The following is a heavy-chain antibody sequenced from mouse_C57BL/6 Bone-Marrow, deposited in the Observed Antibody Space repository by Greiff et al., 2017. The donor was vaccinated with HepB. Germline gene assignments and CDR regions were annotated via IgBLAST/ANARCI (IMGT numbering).Heavy chain of an antibody. D-gene: IGHD1-1*01. J-gene: IGHJ4*01. CDR3: ARRAITTVVAPYAMDY. CDR1: GFTFSDYG. Sequence: EVMLVEPGGGLVQPGGSLKLSCEASGFTFSDYGMAWVRQAPRKGPEWVAFISNLAYSIYYADTVTGRFTITRENAKNTPYLEMSSLRSEDTAMYYCARRAITTVVAPYAMDYWGQGTSVTVSA. CDR2: ISNLAYSI. V-gene: IGHV5-15*01.